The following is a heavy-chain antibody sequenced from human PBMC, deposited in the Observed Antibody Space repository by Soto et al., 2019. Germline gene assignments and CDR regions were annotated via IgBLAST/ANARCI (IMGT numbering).Heavy chain of an antibody. CDR2: INPRGSA. V-gene: IGHV4-34*01. Sequence: QVHLQQWGAGLVKPSETLSLTCAVSGGSFSGYYWSWVRQPPGGGLEWRGEINPRGSANYNPSLKRRGAISVDTSKNHSSFILTSVTAADTAVYFCSRGGHKLVAAVPGYDDYHGLDVWGQGTTVTVSS. CDR3: SRGGHKLVAAVPGYDDYHGLDV. CDR1: GGSFSGYY. D-gene: IGHD6-13*01. J-gene: IGHJ6*02.